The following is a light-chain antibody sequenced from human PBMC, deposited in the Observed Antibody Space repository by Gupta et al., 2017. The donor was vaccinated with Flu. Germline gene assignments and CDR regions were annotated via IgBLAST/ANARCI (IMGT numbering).Light chain of an antibody. J-gene: IGKJ5*01. CDR1: QSLLHSNGYNY. Sequence: DIVMTQSPLSLPVTPGEPASISCRSSQSLLHSNGYNYLDWYLQKPGQSPQLLIYLGSNRASGVPDRFSGSGSGTDFTLKSSRVEAEDVGVYYCMQALQFLTFGQGTRLEIK. CDR3: MQALQFLT. CDR2: LGS. V-gene: IGKV2-28*01.